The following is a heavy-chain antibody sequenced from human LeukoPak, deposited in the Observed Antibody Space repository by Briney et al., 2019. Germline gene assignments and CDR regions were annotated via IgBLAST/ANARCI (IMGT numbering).Heavy chain of an antibody. V-gene: IGHV3-53*01. CDR3: ARFRGPGAFDL. CDR1: GFTVSGNY. D-gene: IGHD3-10*01. J-gene: IGHJ3*01. Sequence: GGSLRLSCAASGFTVSGNYMSWVRQAPEKGLEWVSGIYSGVSTYYTDSVKGRFSISRDNSNNTFYLQMNSLRAEDTAVYYCARFRGPGAFDLWGQGTMVTVSS. CDR2: IYSGVST.